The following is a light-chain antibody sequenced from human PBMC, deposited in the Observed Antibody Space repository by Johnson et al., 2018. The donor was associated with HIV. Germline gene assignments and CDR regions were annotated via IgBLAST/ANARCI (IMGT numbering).Light chain of an antibody. CDR3: GTWDSSLSAYV. CDR2: DND. J-gene: IGLJ1*01. Sequence: QLVLTQPPSVSAAPGQKVTISCSGSSSNIGNNYVSWYQQVPGTAPKLLIYDNDKRPSGIPDRFSASKSGTSATLGITGLQTGDEAVYYCGTWDSSLSAYVFGNGTKVNVL. CDR1: SSNIGNNY. V-gene: IGLV1-51*01.